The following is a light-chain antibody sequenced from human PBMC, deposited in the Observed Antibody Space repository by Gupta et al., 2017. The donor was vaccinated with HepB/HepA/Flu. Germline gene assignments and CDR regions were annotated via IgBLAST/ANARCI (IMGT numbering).Light chain of an antibody. J-gene: IGKJ4*01. V-gene: IGKV4-1*01. CDR3: QQEYSTPIT. Sequence: DIVMTQSPDSLAVSLGERATINCKSSQSGLYSSNNKNYLAWYQQKPGQPPKLLIYWASTRESGVPDRFSGSGSCRDFTLTIISLQAEDVAVYYCQQEYSTPITFGGGTKVEIK. CDR2: WAS. CDR1: QSGLYSSNNKNY.